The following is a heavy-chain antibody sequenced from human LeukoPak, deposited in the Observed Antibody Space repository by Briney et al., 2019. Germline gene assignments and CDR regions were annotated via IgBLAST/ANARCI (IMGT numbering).Heavy chain of an antibody. CDR3: ARERGVVVPAAISPYYYYGMDV. Sequence: GGSLRLSCAASGFTFGYYAIHWVRQAPGKGLEWVAVISYDGSNQYFADSVKGRFTISRDNSKNTLYLQMNSLRAEDTAVYYCARERGVVVPAAISPYYYYGMDVWGQGTTVTVSS. CDR1: GFTFGYYA. CDR2: ISYDGSNQ. D-gene: IGHD2-2*02. V-gene: IGHV3-30-3*01. J-gene: IGHJ6*02.